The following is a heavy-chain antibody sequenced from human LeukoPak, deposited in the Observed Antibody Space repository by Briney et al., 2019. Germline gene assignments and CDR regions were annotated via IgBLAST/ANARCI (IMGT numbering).Heavy chain of an antibody. CDR3: ASWGDSSGKVWDY. D-gene: IGHD6-19*01. CDR2: IDPSDSYT. V-gene: IGHV5-10-1*01. Sequence: GESLKISCKGSGYSFTSYWISWVRQMPGKGLEWMGRIDPSDSYTNYSPSFQGHVTISADKSISTAYLQWSSLKASDTAMYYCASWGDSSGKVWDYWGQGTLSPSPQ. CDR1: GYSFTSYW. J-gene: IGHJ4*02.